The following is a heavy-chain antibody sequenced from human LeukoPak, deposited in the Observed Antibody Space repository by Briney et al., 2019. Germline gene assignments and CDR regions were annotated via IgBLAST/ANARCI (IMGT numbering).Heavy chain of an antibody. Sequence: SGGSLRLSCAASGFTFSSYTMNWVRQAPGKGLEWVSSISRSSSYIYYADSMKGRFTISRDNAKNSLDLQMHSLRAEDTAVYYCARGSTVVRGVSPAGDYCGQGTLVTVSS. CDR2: ISRSSSYI. V-gene: IGHV3-21*01. CDR3: ARGSTVVRGVSPAGDY. J-gene: IGHJ4*02. CDR1: GFTFSSYT. D-gene: IGHD3-10*01.